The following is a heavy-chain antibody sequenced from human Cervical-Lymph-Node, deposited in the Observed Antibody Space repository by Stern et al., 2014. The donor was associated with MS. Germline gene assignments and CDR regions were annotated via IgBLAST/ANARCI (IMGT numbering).Heavy chain of an antibody. J-gene: IGHJ6*02. CDR3: AAFHIGKEYDKDV. CDR2: ISYDGSNA. V-gene: IGHV3-30*03. CDR1: GFIFSTYA. Sequence: VQLVESGGGVVQPGRSLRVSCAASGFIFSTYAMHWVRQAPGKGLEWGAVISYDGSNASYADSVKGRFTISRDNSQSMLFFQMNSLRTEDTAVYYCAAFHIGKEYDKDVWGQGTTVTVSS. D-gene: IGHD2-21*01.